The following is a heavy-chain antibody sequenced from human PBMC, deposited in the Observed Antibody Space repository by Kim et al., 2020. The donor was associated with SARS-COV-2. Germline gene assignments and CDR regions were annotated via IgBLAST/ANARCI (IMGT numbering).Heavy chain of an antibody. J-gene: IGHJ2*01. D-gene: IGHD2-21*02. V-gene: IGHV1-24*01. CDR3: ATGGAYCGGDCQRYFDL. CDR1: GYTLTELS. CDR2: FDPEDGET. Sequence: ASVKVSCKVSGYTLTELSMHWVRQAPGKGLEWMGGFDPEDGETIYAQKFQGRVTMTEDTSTDTAYIELSSLRSEDTAVYYCATGGAYCGGDCQRYFDLWGGGTLVTVSS.